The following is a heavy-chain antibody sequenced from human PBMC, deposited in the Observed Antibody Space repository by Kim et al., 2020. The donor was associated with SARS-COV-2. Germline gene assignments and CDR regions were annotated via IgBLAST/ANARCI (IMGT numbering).Heavy chain of an antibody. CDR1: GFTFSSYG. CDR3: ANSGGYYYYGMDV. J-gene: IGHJ6*02. D-gene: IGHD3-10*01. Sequence: GGSLRLSCAASGFTFSSYGMHWVRQAPGKGLEWVAVISYDGSNKYYADSVKGRFTISRDNSKNTLYLQMNSLRAEDTAVYYCANSGGYYYYGMDVWGQGTTVTVSS. V-gene: IGHV3-30*18. CDR2: ISYDGSNK.